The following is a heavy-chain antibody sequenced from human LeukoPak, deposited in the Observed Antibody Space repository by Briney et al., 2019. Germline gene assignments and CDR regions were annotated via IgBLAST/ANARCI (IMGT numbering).Heavy chain of an antibody. CDR1: GYTFTSYG. Sequence: GASVKVSCKASGYTFTSYGISWVRQAPGQGLEWMGWISAYNGNTNYAQTLQGRVTMTTDTSTSTAYMELRSLRSDDTAVYYCAGYAGSIAAAGSLSDYWGQGTLVTVSS. D-gene: IGHD6-13*01. CDR3: AGYAGSIAAAGSLSDY. CDR2: ISAYNGNT. V-gene: IGHV1-18*01. J-gene: IGHJ4*02.